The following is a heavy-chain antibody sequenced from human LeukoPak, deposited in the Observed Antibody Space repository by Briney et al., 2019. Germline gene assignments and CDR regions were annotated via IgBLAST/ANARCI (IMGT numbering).Heavy chain of an antibody. CDR3: AGWFGELLSLFTY. CDR1: GYSISSGYY. Sequence: SETLSLTCAVSGYSISSGYYWGWIRQPPGKGLEWIGSIYHRGSTYYNLSLKSRVTISVDTSKNQFSLKLSSVTAADTAVYYCAGWFGELLSLFTYWGQGTLVTVSS. D-gene: IGHD3-10*01. CDR2: IYHRGST. V-gene: IGHV4-38-2*01. J-gene: IGHJ4*02.